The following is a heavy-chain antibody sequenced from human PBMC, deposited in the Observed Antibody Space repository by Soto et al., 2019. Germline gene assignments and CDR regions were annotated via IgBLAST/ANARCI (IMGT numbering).Heavy chain of an antibody. CDR1: GGSISTYY. CDR3: GRVPTP. CDR2: IYYSGTT. J-gene: IGHJ5*02. V-gene: IGHV4-59*12. Sequence: PSETLSLTCTVSGGSISTYYWSWIRQPPGKGLEWIGYIYYSGTTTYNPSFKSRVTISVDSSKNQFSLKLNSMTAADTAVYYCGRVPTPWGQGTLVTVSS. D-gene: IGHD1-1*01.